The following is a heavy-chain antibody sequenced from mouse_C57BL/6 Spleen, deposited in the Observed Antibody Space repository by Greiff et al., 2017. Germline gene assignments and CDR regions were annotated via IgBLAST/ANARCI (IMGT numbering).Heavy chain of an antibody. CDR3: ARSRYGNYLDY. Sequence: VQLQQPGAELVRPGTSVKLSCKASGYTFTSYWMHWVKQRPGQGLEWIGVIDPSDSYTNYNQKFKGKATLTVDTSSSTAYMQLSSLTSEDSAVYYCARSRYGNYLDYWGQGTTLTVSS. CDR2: IDPSDSYT. V-gene: IGHV1-59*01. D-gene: IGHD2-10*02. CDR1: GYTFTSYW. J-gene: IGHJ2*01.